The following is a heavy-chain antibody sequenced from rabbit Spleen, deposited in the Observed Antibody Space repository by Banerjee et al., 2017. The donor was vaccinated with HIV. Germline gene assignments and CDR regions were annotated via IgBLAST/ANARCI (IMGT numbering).Heavy chain of an antibody. CDR2: IAGSSSGFT. D-gene: IGHD1-1*01. Sequence: QSLVESGGGLVQPEGSLALTCKASGFSFSSSDYICWVRQAPGKGLEWISCIAGSSSGFTYSAAWAKGRFTISKTSSTTVTLQMTSLTAADTATYFCARDTSSSFSSYGMDLWGPGTLVTVS. J-gene: IGHJ6*01. CDR1: GFSFSSSDY. CDR3: ARDTSSSFSSYGMDL. V-gene: IGHV1S40*01.